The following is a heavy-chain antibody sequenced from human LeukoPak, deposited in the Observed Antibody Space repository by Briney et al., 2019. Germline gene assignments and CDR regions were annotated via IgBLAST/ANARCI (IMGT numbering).Heavy chain of an antibody. J-gene: IGHJ5*02. V-gene: IGHV3-15*01. CDR2: IKANVDGGTA. CDR1: GFSFTSAW. CDR3: TANSVRYRRWFDP. D-gene: IGHD1-14*01. Sequence: GGSLRLSCTASGFSFTSAWMNWVRQAPGKGLEWVGRIKANVDGGTADYAAPVKGRFSISRTDSKKTLYLQMNSLKIEDTAVYYCTANSVRYRRWFDPWGQGTQVTVSS.